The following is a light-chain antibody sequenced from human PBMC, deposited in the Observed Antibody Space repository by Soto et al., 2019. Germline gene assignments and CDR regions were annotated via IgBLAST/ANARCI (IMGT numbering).Light chain of an antibody. CDR2: SNN. CDR1: SSNIGSNN. CDR3: ASWDDSLNGLV. V-gene: IGLV1-44*01. Sequence: QSVLTQPPSASATPGQRVTISCSGSSSNIGSNNVEWYQHLPGTAPKLLIYSNNQGPSGVPDRFSGSKSGTSASLAISGLHSEDEAYYYCASWDDSLNGLVIGGGTKLTV. J-gene: IGLJ3*02.